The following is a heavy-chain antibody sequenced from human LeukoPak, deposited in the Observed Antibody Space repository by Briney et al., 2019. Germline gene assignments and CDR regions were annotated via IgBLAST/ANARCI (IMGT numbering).Heavy chain of an antibody. D-gene: IGHD3-22*01. Sequence: GGSLRLSCVASGFTFSSYEMNWVRQAPGKGLEWVSYISSSGSTIYYADSVKGRFTISRDNAKNSLYLQMNSLRAEDTAMYYCARYFNSNGYSSLRGDYWGQGTLVTVSS. V-gene: IGHV3-48*03. CDR2: ISSSGSTI. J-gene: IGHJ4*02. CDR3: ARYFNSNGYSSLRGDY. CDR1: GFTFSSYE.